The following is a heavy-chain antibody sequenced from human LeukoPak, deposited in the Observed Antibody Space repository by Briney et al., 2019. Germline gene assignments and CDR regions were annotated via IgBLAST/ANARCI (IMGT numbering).Heavy chain of an antibody. V-gene: IGHV3-21*01. CDR3: AGDQNYGDYDMSVMAY. Sequence: GGSLRLSCAASGFTFSSYSMNWVRQAPGKGLEWVSSISSSSSYIYYADSVKGRFTISRDNAKNSLYLQMNSLRAEDTAVYYCAGDQNYGDYDMSVMAYWGQGTLVTVSS. D-gene: IGHD4-17*01. J-gene: IGHJ4*02. CDR2: ISSSSSYI. CDR1: GFTFSSYS.